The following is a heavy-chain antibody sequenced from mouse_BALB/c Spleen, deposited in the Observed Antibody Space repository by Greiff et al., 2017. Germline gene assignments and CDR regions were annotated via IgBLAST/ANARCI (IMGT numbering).Heavy chain of an antibody. CDR1: GYTFSSYW. V-gene: IGHV1-9*01. Sequence: VQLQQSGAELMKPGASVKISCKATGYTFSSYWIEWVKQRPGHGLEWIGEILPGSGSTNYNEKFKGKATLTADKSSSTAYMQLSSLTSDDSAVYFCARSDGYYWFAYWGQGTLVTVSA. CDR3: ARSDGYYWFAY. CDR2: ILPGSGST. D-gene: IGHD2-3*01. J-gene: IGHJ3*01.